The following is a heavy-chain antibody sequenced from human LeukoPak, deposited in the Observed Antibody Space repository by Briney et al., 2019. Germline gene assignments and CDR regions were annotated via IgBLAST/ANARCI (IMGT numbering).Heavy chain of an antibody. D-gene: IGHD2-2*01. Sequence: ASVKVSSKASGYTFTGYYMHWVRQAPGQGLEWMGWINPNSGGTNYAQKFQGRVTMTRDTSISTAYMELSRLRSDDTAVYYCARDRCSSTSCYYLYGMDVWGQGTTVTVSS. CDR2: INPNSGGT. J-gene: IGHJ6*02. V-gene: IGHV1-2*02. CDR3: ARDRCSSTSCYYLYGMDV. CDR1: GYTFTGYY.